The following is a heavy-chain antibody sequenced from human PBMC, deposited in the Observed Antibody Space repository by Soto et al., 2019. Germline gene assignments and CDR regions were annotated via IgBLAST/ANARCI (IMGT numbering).Heavy chain of an antibody. CDR3: ARGYDASGYDYGYFDH. CDR1: GGSFSTYY. D-gene: IGHD3-22*01. CDR2: IYTSGST. J-gene: IGHJ4*02. Sequence: QVQLQESGPGLVKPSETLSLTCSVSGGSFSTYYWSWIRQPAGKALEWIGRIYTSGSTNYNPSLKSRVTMSVDTSKNQFALRLSSVTAADTAIYYCARGYDASGYDYGYFDHWGQGVPLTVSS. V-gene: IGHV4-4*07.